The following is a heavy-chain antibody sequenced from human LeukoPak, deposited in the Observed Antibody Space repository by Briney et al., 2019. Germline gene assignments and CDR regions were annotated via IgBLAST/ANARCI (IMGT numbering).Heavy chain of an antibody. CDR3: ARGPPYGLRSDYFDY. J-gene: IGHJ4*02. CDR2: ISSSSSTI. Sequence: GGFLRLSCAASGFTFSSYSMNWVRQAPGKGLEWVSYISSSSSTIYYADSVKGRFTISRDNAKNSLYLQMNSLRVEDTAVYYCARGPPYGLRSDYFDYWGQGTLVTVSS. CDR1: GFTFSSYS. V-gene: IGHV3-48*04. D-gene: IGHD3-10*01.